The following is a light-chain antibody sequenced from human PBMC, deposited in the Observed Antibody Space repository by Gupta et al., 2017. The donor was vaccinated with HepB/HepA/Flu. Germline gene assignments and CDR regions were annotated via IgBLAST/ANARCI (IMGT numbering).Light chain of an antibody. CDR3: HQYYSAPYT. V-gene: IGKV4-1*01. J-gene: IGKJ2*01. CDR2: WSS. Sequence: DIAMTQSPVFLAGSLSEKAPINCKSSQSVLYNSDKSNYLSWYQQKPGQPPKLLIYWSSTRESGVPDRFSGSGSGTDFTLTISSLQAEDVALYYCHQYYSAPYTFGQGTKVEIK. CDR1: QSVLYNSDKSNY.